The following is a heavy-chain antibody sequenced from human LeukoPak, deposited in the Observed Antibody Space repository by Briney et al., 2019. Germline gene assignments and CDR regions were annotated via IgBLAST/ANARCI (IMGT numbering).Heavy chain of an antibody. J-gene: IGHJ4*02. CDR1: GGSISSSSYY. Sequence: SETLSLTCTVSGGSISSSSYYWNWIRQPPGKGLEWIASIYYSGSSHYNPSLKSRVTISVDTSKNQFSLKLSSVAAADTAVYYCATSRWTHYFDYWGQGTLVTVSS. V-gene: IGHV4-39*01. D-gene: IGHD6-13*01. CDR2: IYYSGSS. CDR3: ATSRWTHYFDY.